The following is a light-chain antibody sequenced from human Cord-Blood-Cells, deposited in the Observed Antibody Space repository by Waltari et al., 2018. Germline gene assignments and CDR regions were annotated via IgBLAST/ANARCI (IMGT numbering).Light chain of an antibody. J-gene: IGKJ5*01. CDR3: QQYDNLPP. Sequence: DIQMIQSPSSLSASVGDRVTITCQASQDISNYLNWYQQKPGKAPKLLIYDASNLETGVPSRFSGSGSGTDFTFTISSLQPEDIATYYCQQYDNLPPFGQGTRLEIK. V-gene: IGKV1-33*01. CDR2: DAS. CDR1: QDISNY.